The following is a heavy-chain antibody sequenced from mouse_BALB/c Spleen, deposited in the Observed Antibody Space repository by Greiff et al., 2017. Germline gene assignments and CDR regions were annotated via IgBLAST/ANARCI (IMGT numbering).Heavy chain of an antibody. CDR2: ISSGSSTI. D-gene: IGHD2-1*01. V-gene: IGHV5-17*02. CDR1: GFTFSSFG. Sequence: EVKVVESGGGLVQPGGSRKLSCAASGFTFSSFGMHWVRQAPEKGLEWVAYISSGSSTIYYTDTVKGRFTISRDNPKNTLFLQMTSLRSEDTAMYYCARDGNYAMDYWGQGTSVTVSS. CDR3: ARDGNYAMDY. J-gene: IGHJ4*01.